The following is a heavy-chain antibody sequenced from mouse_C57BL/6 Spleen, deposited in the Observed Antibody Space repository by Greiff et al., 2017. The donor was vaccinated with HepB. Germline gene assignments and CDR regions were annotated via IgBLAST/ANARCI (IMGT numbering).Heavy chain of an antibody. CDR3: AREGYGRVRAMDY. CDR2: IHPNSGST. Sequence: VQLQQPGAELVKPGASVKLSCKASGYTFTSYWMHWVKQRPGQGLEWIGMIHPNSGSTNYNEKFKSKATLTVDKSSSTAYMQLSSLTSEDSAVYYCAREGYGRVRAMDYWGQGTSVTVSS. D-gene: IGHD2-2*01. J-gene: IGHJ4*01. CDR1: GYTFTSYW. V-gene: IGHV1-64*01.